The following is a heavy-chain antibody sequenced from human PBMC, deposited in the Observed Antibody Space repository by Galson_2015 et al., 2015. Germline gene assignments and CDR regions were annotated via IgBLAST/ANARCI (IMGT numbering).Heavy chain of an antibody. CDR3: ATTYCGGDCYSHGALDY. V-gene: IGHV3-30*03. CDR1: GFTFSSYG. J-gene: IGHJ4*02. D-gene: IGHD2-21*02. CDR2: ISYDGSNK. Sequence: SLRLSCAASGFTFSSYGMHWVRQAPGKGLEWVAVISYDGSNKYYADSVKGRFTISRDNSKNTLYLQMNSLRAEDTAVYYCATTYCGGDCYSHGALDYWGQGTLVTVSS.